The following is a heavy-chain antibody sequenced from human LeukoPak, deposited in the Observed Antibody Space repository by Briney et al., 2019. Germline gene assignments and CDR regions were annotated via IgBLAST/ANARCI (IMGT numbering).Heavy chain of an antibody. V-gene: IGHV3-30-3*01. CDR3: ARYDARYGMDV. J-gene: IGHJ6*02. CDR2: ISYDGSNK. Sequence: GGSLNLACAASGFTFSSYAMHWVRQAPGKGLEWVAVISYDGSNKYYADSVKGRFTISRDNSKNTLYLQMNSLRAEDTAVYYCARYDARYGMDVWGQGTTVIVSS. D-gene: IGHD1-1*01. CDR1: GFTFSSYA.